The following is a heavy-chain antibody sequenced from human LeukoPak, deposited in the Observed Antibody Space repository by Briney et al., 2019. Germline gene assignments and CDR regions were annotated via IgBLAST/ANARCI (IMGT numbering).Heavy chain of an antibody. CDR2: ISAYNGNT. CDR1: GYTFTSYG. CDR3: ARDCSGGSCYSGLSWFDP. V-gene: IGHV1-18*01. J-gene: IGHJ5*02. Sequence: ASVKVSCKASGYTFTSYGISWVRQAPGQGLEWIGWISAYNGNTNYAQKLQGRVTMTTDTSTSTAYMELRSLRSDDTAVYYCARDCSGGSCYSGLSWFDPWGQGTLVTVSS. D-gene: IGHD2-15*01.